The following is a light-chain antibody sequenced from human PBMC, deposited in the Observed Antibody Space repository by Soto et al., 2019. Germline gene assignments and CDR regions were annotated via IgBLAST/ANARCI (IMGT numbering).Light chain of an antibody. J-gene: IGLJ1*01. CDR1: SSDVGGYNF. V-gene: IGLV2-11*01. CDR3: CSNAGSYTDV. CDR2: DVN. Sequence: QSALTQPRSVSGSPGQSVTISCTGTSSDVGGYNFVSWYQQHPGTAPKLMIYDVNKRPSGVPDRFSGSKSGNTASLTISGLQAEDEADYYCCSNAGSYTDVFGTGTKVTVL.